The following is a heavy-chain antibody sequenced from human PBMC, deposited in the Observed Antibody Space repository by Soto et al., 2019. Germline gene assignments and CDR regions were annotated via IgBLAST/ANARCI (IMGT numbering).Heavy chain of an antibody. CDR3: AREPYGDYYFDY. CDR1: GGSFSDYF. V-gene: IGHV4-34*01. D-gene: IGHD4-17*01. J-gene: IGHJ4*02. CDR2: INHSGST. Sequence: SETLSLTCAVYGGSFSDYFWSWIRQPPGKGLEWIGEINHSGSTNYNPSLKSRVTISVDTSKNQFSLKLSSVTAADTVVFYCAREPYGDYYFDYWGQGTLVTVSS.